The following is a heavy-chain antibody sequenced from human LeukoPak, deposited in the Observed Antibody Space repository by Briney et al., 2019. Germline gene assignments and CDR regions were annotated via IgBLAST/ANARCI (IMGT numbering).Heavy chain of an antibody. Sequence: ASVKVSCKASGYTFTSYDINWVRQATRQGLEWVGWMNPNSGNTGYAQKFQGRVTVTRNTSISTAYMELSSLRSEDTAVYYCARGRNAQVVVVITTVVFDYWGQGTLVTVSS. CDR1: GYTFTSYD. CDR3: ARGRNAQVVVVITTVVFDY. V-gene: IGHV1-8*01. J-gene: IGHJ4*02. D-gene: IGHD3-22*01. CDR2: MNPNSGNT.